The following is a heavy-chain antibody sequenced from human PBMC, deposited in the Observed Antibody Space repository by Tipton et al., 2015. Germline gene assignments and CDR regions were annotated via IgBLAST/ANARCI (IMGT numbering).Heavy chain of an antibody. CDR3: ARVATLARLLLPAWYFDL. CDR2: IKQDGSEK. Sequence: SLRLSCAASGFTFNNYWMTWVRQAPGKGLEWVANIKQDGSEKYYVDSVKGRFTISRDNAKNSLYLQMNSLRAEDTAVYYCARVATLARLLLPAWYFDLWGRGTLVTVSS. CDR1: GFTFNNYW. D-gene: IGHD2-15*01. V-gene: IGHV3-7*03. J-gene: IGHJ2*01.